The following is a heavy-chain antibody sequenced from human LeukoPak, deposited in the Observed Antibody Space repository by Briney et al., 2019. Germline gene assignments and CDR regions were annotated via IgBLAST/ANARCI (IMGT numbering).Heavy chain of an antibody. D-gene: IGHD3-22*01. CDR3: TTEGGRITTWDIDY. J-gene: IGHJ4*02. Sequence: GGSLRLSCAASGSTFSNAWMSWVCQAPGKGLEWVGRIKSKTDGGTTDYAAPVKGRFTISRDDSKNTLYLQMNSLKTEETAVYYCTTEGGRITTWDIDYWGQGTLVTVSS. V-gene: IGHV3-15*01. CDR2: IKSKTDGGTT. CDR1: GSTFSNAW.